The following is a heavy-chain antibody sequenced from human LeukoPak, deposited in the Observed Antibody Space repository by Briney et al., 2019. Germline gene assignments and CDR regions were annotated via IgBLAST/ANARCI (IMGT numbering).Heavy chain of an antibody. CDR2: TYYRSQWHN. CDR1: GDSVSKNNGA. J-gene: IGHJ3*01. CDR3: ASGYAFDV. V-gene: IGHV6-1*01. Sequence: SQTLSLTCAISGDSVSKNNGAWNWIRQSPPRGLEWLGRTYYRSQWHNDYARSVMSRISADPDTSKNQFSLHLSSVTPDDTAVYYCASGYAFDVRGRGTMVTVSS.